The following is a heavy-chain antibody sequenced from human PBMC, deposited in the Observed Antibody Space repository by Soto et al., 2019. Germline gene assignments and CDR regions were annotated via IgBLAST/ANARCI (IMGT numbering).Heavy chain of an antibody. CDR2: IYYSGST. CDR1: GGSISSSSYY. Sequence: PSETLSLTCTVSGGSISSSSYYWGWIRQPPGKGLEWIGSIYYSGSTYYNPSLKSRVTISIDTSKNQFSLKLSSVTAADTAVYYCARRERYNWNLDAFDIWGQGTMVTVSS. D-gene: IGHD1-20*01. V-gene: IGHV4-39*01. CDR3: ARRERYNWNLDAFDI. J-gene: IGHJ3*02.